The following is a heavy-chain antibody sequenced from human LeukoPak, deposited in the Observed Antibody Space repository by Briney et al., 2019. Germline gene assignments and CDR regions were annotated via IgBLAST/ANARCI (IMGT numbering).Heavy chain of an antibody. V-gene: IGHV4-59*01. CDR3: ARVSPENDAFDI. Sequence: SETLSLTCTVSGGSISSYYWSWIRQPPGKGLEWIGYIYYSGSTNYNPSLKSRVIISVDTSKNQFSLKLSSVTAADAAVYYCARVSPENDAFDIWGQGTMVTVSS. CDR2: IYYSGST. J-gene: IGHJ3*02. CDR1: GGSISSYY.